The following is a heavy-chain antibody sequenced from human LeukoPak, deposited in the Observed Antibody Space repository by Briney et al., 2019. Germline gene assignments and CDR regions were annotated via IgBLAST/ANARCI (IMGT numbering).Heavy chain of an antibody. D-gene: IGHD3-10*01. CDR1: GSTFTSYW. CDR3: ARHYYGSGTYYNF. CDR2: ITTDGSIT. Sequence: GGSLRLSCAASGSTFTSYWMHRVRQAPKKGMVWVSRITTDGSITDYASSVKGRFTISRDNAKNTLYLQMNNLRAEDTAVYYCARHYYGSGTYYNFWGQGTLVTVSS. J-gene: IGHJ4*02. V-gene: IGHV3-74*01.